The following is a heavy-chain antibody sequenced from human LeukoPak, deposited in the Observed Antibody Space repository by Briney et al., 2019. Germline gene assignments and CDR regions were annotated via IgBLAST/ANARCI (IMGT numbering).Heavy chain of an antibody. J-gene: IGHJ4*02. CDR2: IFYSGST. D-gene: IGHD1-26*01. CDR1: GDSVSNNY. V-gene: IGHV4-59*08. CDR3: ARLSIVGATNFDY. Sequence: SETLSLTCTVSGDSVSNNYWNWTRQPPGKGLEWIGYIFYSGSTTYKPSLKSRVTISVDTSKNQFSLKLSSVTAADTAVYYCARLSIVGATNFDYWGQGTLVTVSS.